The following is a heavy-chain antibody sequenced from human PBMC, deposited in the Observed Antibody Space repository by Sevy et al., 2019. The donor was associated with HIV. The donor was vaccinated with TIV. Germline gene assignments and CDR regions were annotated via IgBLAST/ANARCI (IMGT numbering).Heavy chain of an antibody. CDR2: IYYSGST. CDR1: GGSISSYY. D-gene: IGHD3-10*01. Sequence: SETLSLTCTVSGGSISSYYWSWIRQPPGKGLEWIGYIYYSGSTNYNPSLKSRVTISVDTSKNQFCLRLSSVTAADTAVYYCARDYFGGATGEDYYYGMDVWGQGTTVTVS. V-gene: IGHV4-59*01. J-gene: IGHJ6*02. CDR3: ARDYFGGATGEDYYYGMDV.